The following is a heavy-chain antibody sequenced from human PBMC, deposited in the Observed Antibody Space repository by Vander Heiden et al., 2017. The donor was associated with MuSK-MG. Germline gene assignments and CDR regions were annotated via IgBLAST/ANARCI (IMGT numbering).Heavy chain of an antibody. CDR1: GGSFSGYY. Sequence: QVQLQQWAAGLFKPSETPSLTCAVYGGSFSGYYWSWIRQPPGKGLEWIGEINHSGSTNYNPSLKSRVTISVDTSKNQFSLKLSSVTAADTAVYYCARRRITIFGVVKQLDYWGQGTLVTVSS. CDR2: INHSGST. V-gene: IGHV4-34*01. J-gene: IGHJ4*02. D-gene: IGHD3-3*01. CDR3: ARRRITIFGVVKQLDY.